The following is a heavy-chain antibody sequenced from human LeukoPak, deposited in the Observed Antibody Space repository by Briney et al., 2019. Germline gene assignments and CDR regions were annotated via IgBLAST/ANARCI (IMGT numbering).Heavy chain of an antibody. Sequence: SETLSLTCTVSGGSISSYYWSWIRQPPGKGLEWIGYIYYSGSTNYNPSLKSRVTISVDTSKNQFSLKLSSVTAADTAVYYCARVGDTMVRGVIIPIYYMDVWGKGTTVTISS. CDR2: IYYSGST. D-gene: IGHD3-10*01. J-gene: IGHJ6*03. V-gene: IGHV4-59*01. CDR1: GGSISSYY. CDR3: ARVGDTMVRGVIIPIYYMDV.